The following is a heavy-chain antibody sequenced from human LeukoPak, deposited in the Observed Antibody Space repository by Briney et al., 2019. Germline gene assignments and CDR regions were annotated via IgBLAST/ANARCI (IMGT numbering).Heavy chain of an antibody. Sequence: GSSVKVSCKASGGTFSSYAISWVRQAPGQGPEWMGGIIPIFGTANYAQKFQGRVTVTADESTSTAYMELSSLRSEDTAVYYCAWGYLGYCSSTSCYKGHYYYYGMDVWGQGTTVTVSS. CDR1: GGTFSSYA. J-gene: IGHJ6*02. CDR2: IIPIFGTA. D-gene: IGHD2-2*02. CDR3: AWGYLGYCSSTSCYKGHYYYYGMDV. V-gene: IGHV1-69*01.